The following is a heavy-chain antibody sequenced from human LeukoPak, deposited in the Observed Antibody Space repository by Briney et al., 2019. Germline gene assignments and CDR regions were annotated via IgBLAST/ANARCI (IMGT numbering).Heavy chain of an antibody. J-gene: IGHJ4*02. CDR1: GLTFISDS. Sequence: GGSLRLSCAASGLTFISDSMNWVRQAPGKGLEWVSSISRSGSYIYYAGSAKGRFTISRDNAKNSPYLQMSRLSAEVTAVYYCARAMVRGVPLHYWAQGPLVTVSS. V-gene: IGHV3-21*01. D-gene: IGHD3-10*01. CDR3: ARAMVRGVPLHY. CDR2: ISRSGSYI.